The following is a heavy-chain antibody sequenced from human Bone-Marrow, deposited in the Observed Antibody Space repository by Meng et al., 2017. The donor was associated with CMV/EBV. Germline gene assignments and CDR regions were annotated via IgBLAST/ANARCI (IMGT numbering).Heavy chain of an antibody. CDR3: AREDSSGYYYADYYYGMDV. D-gene: IGHD3-22*01. CDR1: GYTFTSYY. CDR2: ISPSGGST. Sequence: ASVKVSCKASGYTFTSYYMHWVRQAPGQGLEWMGIISPSGGSTSYAQKFQGRVTMTRDTSTSTVYMELSSLRSEDTAVYYCAREDSSGYYYADYYYGMDVWGQGTTVTVSS. V-gene: IGHV1-46*01. J-gene: IGHJ6*02.